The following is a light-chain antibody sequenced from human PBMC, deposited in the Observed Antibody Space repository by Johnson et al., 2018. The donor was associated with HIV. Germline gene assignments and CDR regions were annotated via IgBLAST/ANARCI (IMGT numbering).Light chain of an antibody. Sequence: QSVLTQPPSVSAAPGQKVTISCSGSSSNIGNNYVSWYQQLPGTAPKLLIYYNNKRPSGIPDRFSASKSGTSATLDITGIQTGDGADYYCGTWDSSLSGVFGTGTKVTVL. CDR1: SSNIGNNY. CDR2: YNN. J-gene: IGLJ1*01. CDR3: GTWDSSLSGV. V-gene: IGLV1-51*01.